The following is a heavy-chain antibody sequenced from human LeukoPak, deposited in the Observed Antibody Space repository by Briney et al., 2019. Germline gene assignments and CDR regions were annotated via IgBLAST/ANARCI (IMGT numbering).Heavy chain of an antibody. D-gene: IGHD4-4*01. J-gene: IGHJ3*02. Sequence: PGGSLRLSCEASGSDFSGHFMSWVRQAPGKGLEWVAAITQGGSGEYYVDLVKGRFTISRDDAKNSLDLQMNSLRVEDTAVYYCARLQSYAFAIWGQGTVVTVSA. CDR2: ITQGGSGE. CDR1: GSDFSGHF. CDR3: ARLQSYAFAI. V-gene: IGHV3-7*01.